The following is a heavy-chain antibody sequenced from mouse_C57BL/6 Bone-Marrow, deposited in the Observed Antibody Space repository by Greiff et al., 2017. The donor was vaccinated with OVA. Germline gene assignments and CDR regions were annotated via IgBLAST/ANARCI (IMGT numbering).Heavy chain of an antibody. CDR3: ARGSNSGAMDY. CDR2: FTMYSDAT. Sequence: QVQLQQSGAELVRPGSSVKLSCKDSYFAFMASAMHWVKQRPGHGLEWIGSFTMYSDATEYSANLQGQATLTATTSSSTAYMELSSLTSEDAAVYYCARGSNSGAMDYWGQGTSVTVSA. J-gene: IGHJ4*01. CDR1: YFAFMASA. V-gene: IGHV1-49*01. D-gene: IGHD2-5*01.